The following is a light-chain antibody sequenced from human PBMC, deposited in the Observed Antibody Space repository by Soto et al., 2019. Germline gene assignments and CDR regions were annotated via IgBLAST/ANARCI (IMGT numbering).Light chain of an antibody. Sequence: QSVLTQPDSVSGSPGQSITISCTGTSSDVGGYNYVSWYQQHPGKAPILMIYEVSNRPSGVSNRFSDSKSGTTASLTISGLQADDESDYYCSSYTSSSTRVFGTGTKVTVL. V-gene: IGLV2-14*01. CDR3: SSYTSSSTRV. CDR2: EVS. CDR1: SSDVGGYNY. J-gene: IGLJ1*01.